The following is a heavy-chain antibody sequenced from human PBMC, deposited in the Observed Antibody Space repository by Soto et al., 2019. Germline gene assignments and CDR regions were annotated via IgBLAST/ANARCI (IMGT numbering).Heavy chain of an antibody. D-gene: IGHD2-15*01. CDR3: ARHYAVVLHYFDY. Sequence: QLQLQESGPGLVKPSETLSLTCAVSGGSISSSSNYWGWIRQPPGKGLEWIGSIYFNGSPYYSPSLKSRVSISVDTSKNQFALKLSSVTAADTAVYYCARHYAVVLHYFDYWGQGTLVTVSS. V-gene: IGHV4-39*01. J-gene: IGHJ4*02. CDR1: GGSISSSSNY. CDR2: IYFNGSP.